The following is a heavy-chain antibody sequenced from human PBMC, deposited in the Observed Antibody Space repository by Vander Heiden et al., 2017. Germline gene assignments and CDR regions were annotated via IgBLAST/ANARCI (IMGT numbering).Heavy chain of an antibody. Sequence: QLQLSQSGSAVQTLTASFTVSCRASGYTFTSYGIRWVGQAPGQGRDGMGWSSAYKGNTNYAPQLQGRVTMTTERSTSTAYRERRSLRSEDTAVYYCASSTVPYGGSACNDYYYYGMDVWGQGTTVTVSS. D-gene: IGHD2-15*01. CDR1: GYTFTSYG. V-gene: IGHV1-18*01. J-gene: IGHJ6*02. CDR3: ASSTVPYGGSACNDYYYYGMDV. CDR2: SSAYKGNT.